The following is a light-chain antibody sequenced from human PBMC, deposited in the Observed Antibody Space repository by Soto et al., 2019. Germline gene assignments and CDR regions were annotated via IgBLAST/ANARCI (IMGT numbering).Light chain of an antibody. Sequence: QSALTQPASVSGSPGQSITISCTGTSSDVGGHKYVSWYQQHPGKAPKLMIYEVSNRPSGVSNRFSGSKSGNTASLTISGLQAEDEADYYCYSYTSSRNWVFGGGTKLTVL. J-gene: IGLJ3*02. CDR2: EVS. CDR3: YSYTSSRNWV. V-gene: IGLV2-14*01. CDR1: SSDVGGHKY.